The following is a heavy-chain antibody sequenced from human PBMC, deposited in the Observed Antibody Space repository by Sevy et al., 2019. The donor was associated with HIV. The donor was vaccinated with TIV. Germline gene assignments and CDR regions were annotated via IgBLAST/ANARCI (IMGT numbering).Heavy chain of an antibody. V-gene: IGHV3-23*01. CDR1: GFAFYEYS. CDR3: AREGCSRPHDY. D-gene: IGHD2-8*01. J-gene: IGHJ4*02. CDR2: LSFGCGKI. Sequence: GGSLRLSCAASGFAFYEYSMSWIRQAPGKGLEWVASLSFGCGKINYADSVKGRFTISRDNSKNSFYLQMDNLRVEDTALYYCAREGCSRPHDYWGQGTRVTVSS.